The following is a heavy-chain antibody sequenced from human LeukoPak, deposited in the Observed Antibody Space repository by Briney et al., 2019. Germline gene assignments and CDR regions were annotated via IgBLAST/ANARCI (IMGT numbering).Heavy chain of an antibody. CDR2: ISAGGST. J-gene: IGHJ4*02. V-gene: IGHV4-4*09. D-gene: IGHD1-20*01. CDR1: GDSMSSSY. CDR3: ARLIPGTTGHRINYFDY. Sequence: SETLSLTCTVSGDSMSSSYWNWIRQPPGKGLEWIGYISAGGSTNYNPSLKSRIIISVDMSKTRFSLKLTSVTAADTAIDYCARLIPGTTGHRINYFDYWGRGTLVTVSS.